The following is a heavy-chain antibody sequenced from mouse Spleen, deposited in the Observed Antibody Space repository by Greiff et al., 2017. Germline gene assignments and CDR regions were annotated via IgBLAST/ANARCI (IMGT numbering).Heavy chain of an antibody. Sequence: VQLKESGPELVKPGASVKISCKASGYSFTDYNMNWVKQSNGKSLEWIGVINPNYGTTSYNQKFKGKATLTVDQSSSTAYMQLNSLTSEDSAVYYCASSQDYGYHFAYWGQGTLVTVSA. D-gene: IGHD1-2*01. J-gene: IGHJ3*01. CDR1: GYSFTDYN. V-gene: IGHV1-39*01. CDR3: ASSQDYGYHFAY. CDR2: INPNYGTT.